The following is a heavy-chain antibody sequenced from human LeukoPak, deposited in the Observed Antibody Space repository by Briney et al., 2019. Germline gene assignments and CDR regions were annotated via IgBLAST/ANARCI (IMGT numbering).Heavy chain of an antibody. CDR1: GYTFTSYG. Sequence: ASVKVSCKASGYTFTSYGISWVRQAPGQGLEWMGWISAYNGNTNYAQKLQGRVTMTTDTSTSTAYMELRSLRSDDTAVYHCARSPHTYDFWSGYYMDVWGKGTTVTVSS. CDR3: ARSPHTYDFWSGYYMDV. CDR2: ISAYNGNT. J-gene: IGHJ6*03. V-gene: IGHV1-18*01. D-gene: IGHD3-3*01.